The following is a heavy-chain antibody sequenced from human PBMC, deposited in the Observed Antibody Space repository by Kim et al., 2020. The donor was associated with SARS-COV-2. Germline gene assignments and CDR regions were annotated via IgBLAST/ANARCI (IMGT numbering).Heavy chain of an antibody. CDR3: AKEGNYDSSGYFDL. CDR2: IYYDGSP. CDR1: GGSMSSYY. V-gene: IGHV4-59*01. D-gene: IGHD3-22*01. J-gene: IGHJ4*02. Sequence: SETLSLTCTVSGGSMSSYYWSWIRQPPGKGLEWIAYIYYDGSPSYNPSLKSRVTASLDTSNNRFSLKLTSVTIADTAVYYCAKEGNYDSSGYFDLWGQGT.